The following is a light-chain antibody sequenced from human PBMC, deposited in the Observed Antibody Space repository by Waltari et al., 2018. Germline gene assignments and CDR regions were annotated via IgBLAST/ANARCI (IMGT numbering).Light chain of an antibody. CDR1: QSVNNK. J-gene: IGKJ4*01. Sequence: EIVMTQSPATLSMSPGERVTLSCRASQSVNNKLAWYQQKPGQAPRPLIYDASTRATGIPTSFSGSGSGTEFTITISSLQSEDFAVYYCQQYSDWPLTFGGGTKVEIK. CDR3: QQYSDWPLT. V-gene: IGKV3-15*01. CDR2: DAS.